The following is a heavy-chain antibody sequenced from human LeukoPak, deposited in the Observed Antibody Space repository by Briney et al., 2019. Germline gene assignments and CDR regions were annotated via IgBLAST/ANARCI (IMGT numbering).Heavy chain of an antibody. V-gene: IGHV4-34*01. CDR2: INHSGST. CDR3: ARGRSRSVTIFGPLGY. CDR1: GGSFSGYY. Sequence: PSETLSLTCAVYGGSFSGYYWSWIRQPPGKGLEWIGEINHSGSTNYNPSLKSRVTISVDTSKNQFSLKLSSVTAADTAVYYCARGRSRSVTIFGPLGYWGQGTLVTVSS. J-gene: IGHJ4*02. D-gene: IGHD3-3*01.